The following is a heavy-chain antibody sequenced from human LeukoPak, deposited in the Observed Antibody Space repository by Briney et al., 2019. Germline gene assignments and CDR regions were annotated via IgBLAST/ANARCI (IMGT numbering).Heavy chain of an antibody. J-gene: IGHJ6*03. CDR1: GFTFRNYA. D-gene: IGHD1-26*01. CDR3: ARGGSGSYLVDFYYYMDV. CDR2: ISGSGGTT. V-gene: IGHV3-23*01. Sequence: GGSLRLSCAASGFTFRNYAMRWVRQAPGKGLEWVSAISGSGGTTYYADSVKGRFTISRDNSKNTMYLQMNSLRAEDTAVYYCARGGSGSYLVDFYYYMDVWGKGITVTVSS.